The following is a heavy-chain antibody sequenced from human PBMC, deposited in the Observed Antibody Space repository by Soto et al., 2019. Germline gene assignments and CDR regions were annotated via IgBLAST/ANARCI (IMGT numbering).Heavy chain of an antibody. CDR2: IYPGDSDT. D-gene: IGHD2-21*02. CDR3: AREDGGGHSPIDY. J-gene: IGHJ4*02. V-gene: IGHV5-51*01. Sequence: GESLKISCKGSGYSFTSYWIGWVRQMPGKGLEWMGIIYPGDSDTRYSPSFQGQVTISADKSISTAYMELSRLRSDDTAVYYCAREDGGGHSPIDYWGQGTVVTVSS. CDR1: GYSFTSYW.